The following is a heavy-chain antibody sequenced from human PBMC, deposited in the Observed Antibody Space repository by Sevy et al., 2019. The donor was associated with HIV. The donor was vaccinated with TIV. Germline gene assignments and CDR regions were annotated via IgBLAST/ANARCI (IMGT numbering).Heavy chain of an antibody. CDR3: ARDGRGIGAFDI. CDR1: EFTFSSHA. D-gene: IGHD1-26*01. V-gene: IGHV3-23*01. Sequence: GGSLRLSCTASEFTFSSHAVAWVRQAPGKGLEWVSAISGSGENTHYADSVKGRFTISRDNFKNTLYLQMNSLRAEDTALYYCARDGRGIGAFDIWGQGTMVTVSS. J-gene: IGHJ3*02. CDR2: ISGSGENT.